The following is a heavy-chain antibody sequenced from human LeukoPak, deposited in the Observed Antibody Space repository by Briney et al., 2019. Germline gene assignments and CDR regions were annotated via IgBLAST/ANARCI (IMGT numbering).Heavy chain of an antibody. V-gene: IGHV3-48*04. CDR3: ARDDYGCLVY. CDR2: ISSSSSTI. CDR1: GFTVSSNY. Sequence: GGSLRLSCAASGFTVSSNYMSWVRQAPGKGLEWVSYISSSSSTIYYADSVKGRFTISRDNAKNSLYLQMNSLRAEDTAVYYCARDDYGCLVYWGQGALVTVSS. D-gene: IGHD4-17*01. J-gene: IGHJ4*02.